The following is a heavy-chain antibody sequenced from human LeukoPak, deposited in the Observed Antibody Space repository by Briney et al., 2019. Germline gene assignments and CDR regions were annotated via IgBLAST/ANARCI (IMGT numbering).Heavy chain of an antibody. J-gene: IGHJ3*02. Sequence: GGSLRLSCAASGFTFSSYAMSWVRQAPGKGLEWVSAISGSGGSTYYADSVKGRFTISRDNSKNTLYLQMNSLRAEDTAVYYCANPDGYTYAFDIWGQGTMVTVSS. CDR3: ANPDGYTYAFDI. CDR2: ISGSGGST. V-gene: IGHV3-23*01. D-gene: IGHD5-18*01. CDR1: GFTFSSYA.